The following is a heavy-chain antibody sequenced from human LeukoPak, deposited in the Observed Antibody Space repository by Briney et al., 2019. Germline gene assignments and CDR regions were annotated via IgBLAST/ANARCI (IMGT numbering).Heavy chain of an antibody. CDR3: AKGVGYCSGGSCQQFDY. J-gene: IGHJ4*02. V-gene: IGHV3-23*01. CDR2: ISGSGGST. CDR1: GFTFSSYG. D-gene: IGHD2-15*01. Sequence: PGGSLRLSCAASGFTFSSYGMSWVRQAPGKGLEWVSVISGSGGSTYHADSVKGRITISRDNSKNTLYLQMNGLRAEDTAVYYCAKGVGYCSGGSCQQFDYWGQGTLVTVSS.